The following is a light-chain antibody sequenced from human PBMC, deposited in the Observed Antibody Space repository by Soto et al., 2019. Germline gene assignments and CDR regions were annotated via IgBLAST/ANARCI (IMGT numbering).Light chain of an antibody. V-gene: IGKV3-20*01. Sequence: EIVFTQSPGTLSLSPGGRATLSCRASQSFTSRSLAWYQQKPGLAPRLLISGTSNRAAGIPDRFSGSGSGTDFTLTISRLEPEDFAVYYCQQYDSSPRTFGQGTKVDIK. CDR2: GTS. CDR3: QQYDSSPRT. J-gene: IGKJ1*01. CDR1: QSFTSRS.